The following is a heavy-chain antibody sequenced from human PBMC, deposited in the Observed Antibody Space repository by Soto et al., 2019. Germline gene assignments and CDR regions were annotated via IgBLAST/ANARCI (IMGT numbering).Heavy chain of an antibody. D-gene: IGHD4-4*01. CDR3: GRDVQFQSFDY. CDR1: GFIFSNFL. J-gene: IGHJ4*02. Sequence: EVQLVESGGGSVQPGESLRLSCAASGFIFSNFLMHWVRQGPGEGLVWLARIDGDGSRIRYADSVKGRFTISRDNAKNTLYLQMNSLRADDTDMYYCGRDVQFQSFDYWGQGTLVTVSS. V-gene: IGHV3-74*01. CDR2: IDGDGSRI.